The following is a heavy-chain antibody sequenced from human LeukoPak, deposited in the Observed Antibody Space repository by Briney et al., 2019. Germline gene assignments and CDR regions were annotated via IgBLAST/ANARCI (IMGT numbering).Heavy chain of an antibody. V-gene: IGHV1-46*01. CDR3: ARPRVEHDYDSSGSFYS. D-gene: IGHD3-22*01. CDR2: INPRSSST. J-gene: IGHJ4*02. Sequence: ASVKVSCKASGYTFTSYYIHWVRQAHGQGLEWMGIINPRSSSTTYAQKFQGRVTMTRDTSTSTVYMEVRSLRSEDAAVYYCARPRVEHDYDSSGSFYSWGEGTLVTVSS. CDR1: GYTFTSYY.